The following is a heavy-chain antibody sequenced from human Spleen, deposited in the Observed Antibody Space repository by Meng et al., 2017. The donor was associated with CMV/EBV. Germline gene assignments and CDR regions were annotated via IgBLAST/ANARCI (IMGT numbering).Heavy chain of an antibody. CDR2: LSSGNSYT. D-gene: IGHD4-11*01. CDR3: ARDPPLNSNFYYGMDV. CDR1: GFTFSSCT. V-gene: IGHV3-21*01. J-gene: IGHJ6*02. Sequence: GESLKISCAASGFTFSSCTTNWVRQAPGKGLEWVSSLSSGNSYTYYADSVKGRFTISRDNAKNSLYLQMSSLRAEDTAVYYCARDPPLNSNFYYGMDVWGQGTTVTVSS.